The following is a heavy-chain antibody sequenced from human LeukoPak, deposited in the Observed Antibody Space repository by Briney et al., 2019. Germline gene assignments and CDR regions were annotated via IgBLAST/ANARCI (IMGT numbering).Heavy chain of an antibody. J-gene: IGHJ2*01. CDR2: IYPGDSDT. CDR3: ARPGPEPDYLDWYFDL. Sequence: GESLKISCKGSGYSFTSYWIGWVRQMPGKGLEWMGIIYPGDSDTRYSPSFQGQVTISADKSISTAYLQWSSLKASDTAMYYCARPGPEPDYLDWYFDLWGRGTLVTVSS. CDR1: GYSFTSYW. V-gene: IGHV5-51*01. D-gene: IGHD4/OR15-4a*01.